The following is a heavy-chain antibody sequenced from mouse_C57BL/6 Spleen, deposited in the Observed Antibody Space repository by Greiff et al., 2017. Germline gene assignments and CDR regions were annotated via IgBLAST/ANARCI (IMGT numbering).Heavy chain of an antibody. CDR3: ASHTRSNPVSY. CDR1: GFTFSSYG. D-gene: IGHD2-5*01. V-gene: IGHV5-6*01. CDR2: ISSGGSYT. J-gene: IGHJ3*01. Sequence: EVKLVESGGDLVKPGGSLKLSCAASGFTFSSYGMSWVRQTPDKRLEWVATISSGGSYTYYPDSVKGRFTISRDNAKNTLYLQMSSLKSEDTAMYYCASHTRSNPVSYWGQGTLVTVSA.